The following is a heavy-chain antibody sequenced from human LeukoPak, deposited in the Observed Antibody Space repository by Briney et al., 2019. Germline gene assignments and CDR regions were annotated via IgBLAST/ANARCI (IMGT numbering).Heavy chain of an antibody. Sequence: GGSLRLSCAASGFIFNNYAMSWVRQAPGKGLEWVSSISTTGSTTYYADSVRGRFTISRDNSQNTLSLQMDSLTAADTAVYSCATYDLWTTYYTFQYWGQGTLVSVSS. D-gene: IGHD3-3*01. V-gene: IGHV3-23*01. CDR2: ISTTGSTT. J-gene: IGHJ4*02. CDR1: GFIFNNYA. CDR3: ATYDLWTTYYTFQY.